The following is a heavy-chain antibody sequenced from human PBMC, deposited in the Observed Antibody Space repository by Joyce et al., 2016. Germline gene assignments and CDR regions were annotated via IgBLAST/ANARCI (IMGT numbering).Heavy chain of an antibody. V-gene: IGHV3-74*01. CDR3: ARGAAGMSYFEF. J-gene: IGHJ4*02. D-gene: IGHD6-13*01. Sequence: EVQLVESGGGLVQPGGSLRLSCAASGFTFGTYWMHWVRQAPGKGLVWVSRLKADATTTWYADSVKVRFTVSRDNAKNTLYLQMNSLREGDTAIYYCARGAAGMSYFEFWGRGAPVTVSS. CDR1: GFTFGTYW. CDR2: LKADATTT.